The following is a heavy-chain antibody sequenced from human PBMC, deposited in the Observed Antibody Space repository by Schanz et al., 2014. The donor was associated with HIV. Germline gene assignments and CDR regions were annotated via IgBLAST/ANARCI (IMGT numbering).Heavy chain of an antibody. CDR1: GFTFRSYG. Sequence: QVQLVESGGGVVQPGRSLRLSCAASGFTFRSYGMHWVRQAPGKGREWVALISYDGNTKYYADSVKGRFTISRDNSKNTLYLQMNSLRAEDTAMYYCAKDQGDITGTPFDYWGQGTLVTVSS. J-gene: IGHJ4*02. V-gene: IGHV3-30*18. D-gene: IGHD1-20*01. CDR3: AKDQGDITGTPFDY. CDR2: ISYDGNTK.